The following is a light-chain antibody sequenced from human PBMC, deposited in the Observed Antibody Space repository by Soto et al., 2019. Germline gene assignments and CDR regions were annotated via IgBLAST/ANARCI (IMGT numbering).Light chain of an antibody. CDR3: QQYHYWPIT. V-gene: IGKV3-15*01. J-gene: IGKJ5*01. CDR1: QSVGSD. CDR2: GAS. Sequence: ELVLTQSPGTLSLSAGERATLSCRASQSVGSDLAWYQQKPGQAPRLILYGASTRATGFPARFSGSGSGTEFTLTISSLQSEDFAVYLCQQYHYWPITFGQGTRLENK.